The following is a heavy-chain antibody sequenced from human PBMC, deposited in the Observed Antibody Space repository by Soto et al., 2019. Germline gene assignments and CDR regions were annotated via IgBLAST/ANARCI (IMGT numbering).Heavy chain of an antibody. D-gene: IGHD3-22*01. Sequence: SETLSLTCTVSGGSISGSSYYWGWIRQPPGKGLEWIGNIYYSGSTYYNPSLKSRVTISVDKSKNQFSLKLSSVTAADTAVYYCARDRIGESYYDSSGYSNDAFDIWGQGTMVT. J-gene: IGHJ3*02. V-gene: IGHV4-39*07. CDR1: GGSISGSSYY. CDR3: ARDRIGESYYDSSGYSNDAFDI. CDR2: IYYSGST.